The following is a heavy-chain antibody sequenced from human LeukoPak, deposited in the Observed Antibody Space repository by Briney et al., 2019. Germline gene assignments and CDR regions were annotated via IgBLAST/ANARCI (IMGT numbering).Heavy chain of an antibody. J-gene: IGHJ5*02. CDR1: GYTFTDYY. D-gene: IGHD3-9*01. V-gene: IGHV1-2*02. CDR3: ARSYFDVLTNYYTWLAP. Sequence: GASVKVSCKASGYTFTDYYIHWVRQAPGQGLEWMGWINLNNDETFYAQNFQDRVTMTGDTSISTAYLELSSLRSDDTAVFYCARSYFDVLTNYYTWLAPWGQGTLVTVSS. CDR2: INLNNDET.